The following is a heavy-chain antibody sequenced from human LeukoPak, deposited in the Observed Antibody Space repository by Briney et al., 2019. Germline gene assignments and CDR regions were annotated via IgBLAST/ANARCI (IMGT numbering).Heavy chain of an antibody. CDR2: IYYSGST. D-gene: IGHD7-27*01. CDR3: AREAITGDHRSFDC. Sequence: PSETLSLTCTVSGGSVSSGSYYWSWIRQPPGKGLEWIGYIYYSGSTNYNPSLKSRVTISVDTSKNQFSLKLSSVTAADTAVYYCAREAITGDHRSFDCWGQGTLVTVSS. J-gene: IGHJ4*02. CDR1: GGSVSSGSYY. V-gene: IGHV4-61*01.